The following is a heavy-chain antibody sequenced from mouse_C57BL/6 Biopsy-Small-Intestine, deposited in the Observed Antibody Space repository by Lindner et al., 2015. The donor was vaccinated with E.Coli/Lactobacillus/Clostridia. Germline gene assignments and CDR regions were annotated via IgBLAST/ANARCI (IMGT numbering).Heavy chain of an antibody. J-gene: IGHJ1*01. CDR1: GFTLTDYY. CDR3: ARGLITLARNWYFDV. D-gene: IGHD1-3*01. CDR2: INLNSGGT. Sequence: SVKVSCKASGFTLTDYYIHWVRQAPGQGLEWVGRINLNSGGTNYAQNFQGRVTMTRDTSISTAYLEMTRLTSDDTAVYFCARGLITLARNWYFDVWGRGTLVTASS. V-gene: IGHV1-84*02.